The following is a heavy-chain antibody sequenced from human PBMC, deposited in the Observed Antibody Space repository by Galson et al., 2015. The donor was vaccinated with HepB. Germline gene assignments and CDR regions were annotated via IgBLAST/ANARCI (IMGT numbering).Heavy chain of an antibody. CDR1: GYTFTRHG. Sequence: SVKVSCKASGYTFTRHGISWVRQAPGQGLEWMGWIGAYSGHTKYARKFQGRVIMTTDTSTTTAYMELRSLRSDDTAVYYCARGWAFSTLDYWGQGALVTVSS. J-gene: IGHJ4*02. CDR2: IGAYSGHT. V-gene: IGHV1-18*01. CDR3: ARGWAFSTLDY. D-gene: IGHD2/OR15-2a*01.